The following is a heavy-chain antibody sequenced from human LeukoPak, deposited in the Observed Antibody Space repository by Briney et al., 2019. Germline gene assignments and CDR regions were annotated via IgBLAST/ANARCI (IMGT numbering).Heavy chain of an antibody. CDR1: GYSISSGYY. V-gene: IGHV4-38-2*02. CDR2: IYHSGST. J-gene: IGHJ5*02. Sequence: SETLSLTCTVSGYSISSGYYWGWIRQPPGKGLEWIGSIYHSGSTYYNPSLKSRVTISVDTSKNQFSLKLSSVTAADTAVYYCARGPRLRFLEWLLYPNWFDPWGQGTLVTVSS. CDR3: ARGPRLRFLEWLLYPNWFDP. D-gene: IGHD3-3*01.